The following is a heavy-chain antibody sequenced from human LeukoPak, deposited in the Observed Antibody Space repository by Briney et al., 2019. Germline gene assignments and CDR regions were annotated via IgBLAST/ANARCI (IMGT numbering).Heavy chain of an antibody. D-gene: IGHD6-6*01. CDR1: GVTFSNFG. CDR2: IFANGVTT. CDR3: AKGLGGLASAPDS. J-gene: IGHJ5*01. V-gene: IGHV3-23*01. Sequence: GGSLRLSCAASGVTFSNFGMSWVRQAPGKGLEGVSAIFANGVTTLYADSVKGRFIISRDNSQNRLFLQVNSLRVEDTAVYYCAKGLGGLASAPDSWGQGTLVTVSS.